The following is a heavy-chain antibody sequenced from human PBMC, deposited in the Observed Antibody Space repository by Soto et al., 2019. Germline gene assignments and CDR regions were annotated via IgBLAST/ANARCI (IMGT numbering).Heavy chain of an antibody. J-gene: IGHJ5*02. V-gene: IGHV1-69*08. CDR2: IIPILGNT. CDR3: ARGIIHYYDSSGYHNWFDP. D-gene: IGHD3-22*01. CDR1: GGTFSSYT. Sequence: SVKVSCKASGGTFSSYTISWVRQAPGQGLEWMGRIIPILGNTKYSQKFQGRVTITRDTSASTAYMELSSLRSEDTAVYYCARGIIHYYDSSGYHNWFDPWGQGTLVTVSS.